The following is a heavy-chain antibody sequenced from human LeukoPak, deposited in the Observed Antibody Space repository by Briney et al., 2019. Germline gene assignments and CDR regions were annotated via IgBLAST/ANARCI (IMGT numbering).Heavy chain of an antibody. CDR2: INPNSGGT. D-gene: IGHD1-26*01. V-gene: IGHV1-2*02. J-gene: IGHJ3*02. CDR1: GYTLTGYY. Sequence: GASVKVSCKASGYTLTGYYMHWVRQAPGQGLEWMGWINPNSGGTNYAQKFQGRVTMTRDTSISTAYMELSRLRSDDTAVYYCARYSGSLGAFDIWGQGTMVTVSS. CDR3: ARYSGSLGAFDI.